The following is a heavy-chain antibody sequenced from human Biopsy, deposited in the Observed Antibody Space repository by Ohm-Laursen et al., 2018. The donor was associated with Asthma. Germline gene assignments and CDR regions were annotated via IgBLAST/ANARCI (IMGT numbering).Heavy chain of an antibody. CDR3: ARGDSSNWSHYYFDY. CDR1: GFAVSRDY. D-gene: IGHD3-22*01. Sequence: SLRLSCTASGFAVSRDYMFWVRQAPGKGLEWVSVIYSGGTSHTAASVRGWFTISRDYSKNTLYLQMHSLRAEDTAVYYCARGDSSNWSHYYFDYWGQGTLVTVSS. V-gene: IGHV3-53*01. J-gene: IGHJ4*02. CDR2: IYSGGTS.